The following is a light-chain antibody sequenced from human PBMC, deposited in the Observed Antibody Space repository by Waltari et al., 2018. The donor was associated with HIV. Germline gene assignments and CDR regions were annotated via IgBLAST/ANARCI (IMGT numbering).Light chain of an antibody. CDR2: GAS. CDR3: QHYSNWPPWT. J-gene: IGKJ1*01. Sequence: EILMTQSTATLSVSPGERVTLSCRASQNVSTNLAWYQQKPGQAPRLLIYGASFTATDIPARFSASGSGTEFTLTINSLQSEDFAVYYCQHYSNWPPWTFGQGTRVEFK. CDR1: QNVSTN. V-gene: IGKV3-15*01.